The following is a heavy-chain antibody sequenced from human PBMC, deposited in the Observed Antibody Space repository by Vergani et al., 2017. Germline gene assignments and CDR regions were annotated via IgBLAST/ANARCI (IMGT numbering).Heavy chain of an antibody. V-gene: IGHV4-4*02. J-gene: IGHJ4*02. Sequence: QVQLQESGPGLVKPSGTLSLTCAVSGGSISSSNWWSWVRQPPGKGLEWIGSIYYSGSTYYNPSLKSRVTISVDTSKNQFSLKLSSVTAADTAVYYCARLPVYGGNSYWGQGTLVTVSS. CDR1: GGSISSSNW. CDR3: ARLPVYGGNSY. D-gene: IGHD4-23*01. CDR2: IYYSGST.